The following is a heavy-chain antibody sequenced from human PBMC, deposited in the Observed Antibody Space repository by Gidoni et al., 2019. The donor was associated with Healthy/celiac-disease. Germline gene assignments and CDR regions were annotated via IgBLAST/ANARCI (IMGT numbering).Heavy chain of an antibody. CDR2: IYYSGST. J-gene: IGHJ3*02. CDR1: GGSISSSSYY. D-gene: IGHD3-22*01. Sequence: QLQLQESGPGLVKPSETLSLTCTVSGGSISSSSYYWGWLRQPPGKGLEWIGSIYYSGSTYYNPSLKSRVTISVDTSKNQFSLKLSSVTAADTAVYYCARHAYRYDSSGYYYVSPNPGTFDIWGQGTMVTVSS. V-gene: IGHV4-39*01. CDR3: ARHAYRYDSSGYYYVSPNPGTFDI.